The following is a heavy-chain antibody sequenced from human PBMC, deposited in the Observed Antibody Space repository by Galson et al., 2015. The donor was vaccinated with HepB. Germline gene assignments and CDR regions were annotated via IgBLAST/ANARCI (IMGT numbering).Heavy chain of an antibody. CDR3: AKDLKDGYYSILDY. Sequence: SLRLSCAASGFTFSAYGMHWARQAPGKGLEWVAFTSFDGKNTFYGDSVRGRFTISRDNSKNTLFLQMNSLRAEDTAMYYCAKDLKDGYYSILDYWGQGTPVTVSS. J-gene: IGHJ4*02. D-gene: IGHD5-24*01. V-gene: IGHV3-30*18. CDR1: GFTFSAYG. CDR2: TSFDGKNT.